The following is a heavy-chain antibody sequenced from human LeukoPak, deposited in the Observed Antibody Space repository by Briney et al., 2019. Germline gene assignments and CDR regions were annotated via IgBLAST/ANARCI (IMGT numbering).Heavy chain of an antibody. CDR1: GYTFTGYH. CDR2: IHPNSGGT. J-gene: IGHJ5*02. Sequence: ASVTVSCKASGYTFTGYHIHWVRQAPGQGLEWVGWIHPNSGGTNYAQKFQGRVTMTSDTSISTAYMGLSSLRSDDTAVYYCSRGVFDPWGQGTLVTVSS. V-gene: IGHV1-2*02. CDR3: SRGVFDP. D-gene: IGHD6-6*01.